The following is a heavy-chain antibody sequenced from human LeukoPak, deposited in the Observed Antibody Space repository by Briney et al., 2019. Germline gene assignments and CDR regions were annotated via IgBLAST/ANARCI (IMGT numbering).Heavy chain of an antibody. D-gene: IGHD7-27*01. CDR3: AKDHLTGDPGWYFDL. CDR2: ISGSGEST. CDR1: GFTFRIYA. Sequence: GGSLRLSCAASGFTFRIYAMSWVRQAPGRGLEWVSTISGSGESTYYVDSVKGRFTSSRDNSKNTLYLQMNSLRAEDTAVYYCAKDHLTGDPGWYFDLWGRGALVTVSS. V-gene: IGHV3-23*01. J-gene: IGHJ2*01.